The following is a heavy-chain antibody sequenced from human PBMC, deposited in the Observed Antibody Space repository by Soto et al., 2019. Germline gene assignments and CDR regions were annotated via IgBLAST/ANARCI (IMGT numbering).Heavy chain of an antibody. CDR2: IYYSGST. Sequence: QVQLQESGPGLVKPSETLSLTCTVSGGSISSYYWTWIRQPPGKGLEWIGYIYYSGSTNYNPSLKRRVTISVDTSKNQFSLKLSSVTAADTAVYYCARHSSGWYNDYWGQGTLVTVSS. CDR3: ARHSSGWYNDY. D-gene: IGHD6-19*01. J-gene: IGHJ4*02. V-gene: IGHV4-59*08. CDR1: GGSISSYY.